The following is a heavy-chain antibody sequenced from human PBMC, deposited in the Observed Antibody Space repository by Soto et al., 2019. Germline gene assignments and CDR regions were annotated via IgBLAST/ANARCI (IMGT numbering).Heavy chain of an antibody. V-gene: IGHV3-21*01. CDR1: GVTFRTYT. D-gene: IGHD3-10*01. J-gene: IGHJ6*02. CDR3: ARDRGYDAHDYYYNAMEV. Sequence: GGTLRLCCLTSGVTFRTYTMNWVRRAPGKGLGWVSGIRGFSPYTFYAESVKGRFTISRDNAKNSLYLQMNSLRAEDTAVYYCARDRGYDAHDYYYNAMEVWGQGTTVTVSS. CDR2: IRGFSPYT.